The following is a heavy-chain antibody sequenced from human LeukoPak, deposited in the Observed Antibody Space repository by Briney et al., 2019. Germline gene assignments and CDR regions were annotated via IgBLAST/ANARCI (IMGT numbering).Heavy chain of an antibody. D-gene: IGHD5-18*01. Sequence: ASVKVSCKASGYAFTGYNMHWVRQAPGQGLEWMGWINPNSGGTNYAQKFLGRVTMTTDASTSTAYMELGNLRSDDTAMYYCAKTLRRYSPDYWGQGTLVTVSS. CDR1: GYAFTGYN. CDR3: AKTLRRYSPDY. V-gene: IGHV1-2*02. CDR2: INPNSGGT. J-gene: IGHJ4*02.